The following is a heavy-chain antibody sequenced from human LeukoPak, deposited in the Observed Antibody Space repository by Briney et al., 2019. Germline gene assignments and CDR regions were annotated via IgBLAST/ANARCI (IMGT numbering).Heavy chain of an antibody. J-gene: IGHJ4*02. CDR1: GDTFISQA. Sequence: SVKVSCRAAGDTFISQAITWVRQAPGQGLEWRGGIIPILRTINYEQQFRGRMTIAADDCTTTAYKELTSLRSEETAVYFYAREHLYCSGGACYSSGTTTRPSSFDFWGQGTLVIVSS. CDR2: IIPILRTI. V-gene: IGHV1-69*13. CDR3: AREHLYCSGGACYSSGTTTRPSSFDF. D-gene: IGHD2-8*02.